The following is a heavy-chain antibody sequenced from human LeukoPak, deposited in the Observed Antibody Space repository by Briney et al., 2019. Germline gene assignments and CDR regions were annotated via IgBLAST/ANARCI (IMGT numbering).Heavy chain of an antibody. CDR1: GFTFSSYG. D-gene: IGHD3-9*01. J-gene: IGHJ4*02. CDR2: IRYDGSNK. CDR3: APGYDILTGYYRRGAFGY. Sequence: PGGSLRLSCAASGFTFSSYGMHWVRQAPGKGLEWVAFIRYDGSNKYYADSVKGRFTISRDNSKNTLYLQMNSLRAEDTAVYYCAPGYDILTGYYRRGAFGYWGQGTLVTVSS. V-gene: IGHV3-30*02.